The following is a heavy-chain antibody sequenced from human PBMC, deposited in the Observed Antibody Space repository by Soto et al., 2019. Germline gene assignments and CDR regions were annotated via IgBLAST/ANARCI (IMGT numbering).Heavy chain of an antibody. CDR1: GGSISSGGYS. J-gene: IGHJ4*02. CDR2: IYDNGNT. D-gene: IGHD2-2*01. Sequence: SETLSLTCTFSGGSISSGGYSWSWIRQPPGKGLEWIGNIYDNGNTYYNPSLKSPVTISIDRSKNQFSLKLNSVTTADTAVYYCAARYCLSTTCYASSWGQGTLVTVS. V-gene: IGHV4-30-2*01. CDR3: AARYCLSTTCYASS.